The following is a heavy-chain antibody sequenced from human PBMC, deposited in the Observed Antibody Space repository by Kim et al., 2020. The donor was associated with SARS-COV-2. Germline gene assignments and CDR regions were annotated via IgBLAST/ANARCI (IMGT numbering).Heavy chain of an antibody. CDR2: YN. CDR3: ASISNYGMDV. Sequence: YNDYAVSVKSRIPINPDTSKNQFSLQLNSVTPEDTAVYYCASISNYGMDVWGQGTTVTVSS. D-gene: IGHD1-20*01. J-gene: IGHJ6*02. V-gene: IGHV6-1*01.